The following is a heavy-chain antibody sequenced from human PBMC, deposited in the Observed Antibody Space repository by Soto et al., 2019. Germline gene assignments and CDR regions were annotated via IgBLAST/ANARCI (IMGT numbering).Heavy chain of an antibody. Sequence: GGSLRLSCAASGFTFSDYYMSWIRQAPGKGLEWVSYISSSGSTIYYADSVKGRFTISRDNAKNSLYLQMNSLRAEDTAVYYCARTVPWFGGPVRVSYYFDYWGQGTLVTVSS. CDR2: ISSSGSTI. V-gene: IGHV3-11*01. D-gene: IGHD3-10*01. CDR3: ARTVPWFGGPVRVSYYFDY. J-gene: IGHJ4*02. CDR1: GFTFSDYY.